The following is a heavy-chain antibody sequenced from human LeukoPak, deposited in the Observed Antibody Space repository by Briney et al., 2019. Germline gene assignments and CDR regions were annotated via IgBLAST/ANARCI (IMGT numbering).Heavy chain of an antibody. J-gene: IGHJ6*03. V-gene: IGHV4-59*08. CDR3: ARRTYYDFWSGKPQTNYYYYMDV. D-gene: IGHD3-3*01. CDR1: GGSISSYY. Sequence: PSETLSLTCTVSGGSISSYYWSWIRQPPGKGLEWIGYISYSGSPNYKASLMSRITMSVDMSKNHISLRLTSVTAADTAVYYCARRTYYDFWSGKPQTNYYYYMDVWGKGTTVTVSS. CDR2: ISYSGSP.